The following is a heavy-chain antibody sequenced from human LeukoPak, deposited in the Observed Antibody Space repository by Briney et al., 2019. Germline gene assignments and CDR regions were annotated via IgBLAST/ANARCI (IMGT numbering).Heavy chain of an antibody. J-gene: IGHJ4*02. D-gene: IGHD6-19*01. V-gene: IGHV4-59*01. CDR2: IYYSGST. Sequence: KPSETLSLTCTVSGGSISGYYWSWIRQPPGKGLEWIGYIYYSGSTNYNPSLKSRVTISVDTSKNLFSLELSSVTAADTAVYYCARVQLYSSGWYGDYWGQGTLVTVTS. CDR3: ARVQLYSSGWYGDY. CDR1: GGSISGYY.